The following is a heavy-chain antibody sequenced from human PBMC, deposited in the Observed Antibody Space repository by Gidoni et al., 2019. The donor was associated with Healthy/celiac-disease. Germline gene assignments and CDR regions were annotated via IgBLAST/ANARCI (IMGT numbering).Heavy chain of an antibody. J-gene: IGHJ4*02. CDR2: ISWNSVSI. V-gene: IGHV3-9*01. CDR3: AKDIGFLEWLLFDY. Sequence: EVQLVESGGGLVQPGRSLRLSCAASGFTFDDYAMHWVRQAPGKGLEWVSGISWNSVSIGYADSVKGRFTISRDNAKNSLYLQMNSLRAEDTALYYCAKDIGFLEWLLFDYWGQGTLVTVSS. CDR1: GFTFDDYA. D-gene: IGHD3-3*02.